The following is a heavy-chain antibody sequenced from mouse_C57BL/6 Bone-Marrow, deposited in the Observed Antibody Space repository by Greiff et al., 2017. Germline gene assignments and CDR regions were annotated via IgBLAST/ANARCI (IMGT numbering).Heavy chain of an antibody. CDR2: ISSGGSYT. V-gene: IGHV5-6*01. CDR1: GFTFSSYG. J-gene: IGHJ1*03. CDR3: ARRRIPHWYFDV. Sequence: EVQGVESGGDLVKPGGSLKLSCAASGFTFSSYGMSWVRQTPDKRLEWVATISSGGSYTYYPDSVKGRFTISRDNAKNTLYLQMSSLKSEDTAMYYCARRRIPHWYFDVWGTGTTGTVSS.